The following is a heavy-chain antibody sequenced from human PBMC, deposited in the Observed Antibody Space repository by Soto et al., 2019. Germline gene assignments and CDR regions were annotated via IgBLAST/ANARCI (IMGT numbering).Heavy chain of an antibody. Sequence: ASVKVSCNASGYTFTSYGISWVRQAPGQGLEWMGWISAYNGNTNYAQKLQGRVTMTTDTSTSTAYMELRSLRSDDTAVYYCARSYSSGLYYYYYGMDVWGQGTTVTVSS. V-gene: IGHV1-18*01. CDR2: ISAYNGNT. J-gene: IGHJ6*02. CDR1: GYTFTSYG. CDR3: ARSYSSGLYYYYYGMDV. D-gene: IGHD6-19*01.